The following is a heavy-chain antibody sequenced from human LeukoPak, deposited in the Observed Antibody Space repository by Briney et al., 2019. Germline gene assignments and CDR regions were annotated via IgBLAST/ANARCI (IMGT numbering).Heavy chain of an antibody. D-gene: IGHD3-10*01. J-gene: IGHJ4*02. Sequence: SETLSLTCAVYGGSFSGYYWSWIRQPPGKGLEWIGEINHSGSTNYNPSLKSRVTISVDTSKNQFSLKLSSVTAADTAVYYCARYSDYGSGSFDYWGQGTLVTVSS. CDR2: INHSGST. CDR1: GGSFSGYY. V-gene: IGHV4-34*01. CDR3: ARYSDYGSGSFDY.